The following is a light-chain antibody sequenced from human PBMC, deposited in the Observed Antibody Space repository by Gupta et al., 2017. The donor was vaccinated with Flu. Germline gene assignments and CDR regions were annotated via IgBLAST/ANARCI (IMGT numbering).Light chain of an antibody. J-gene: IGKJ4*01. CDR1: QSLRHSNGYNY. CDR3: MQALQTPLT. Sequence: VTPGEPASISCRFSQSLRHSNGYNYLDWYLQKPGQSPQLLIYLGSNRASGVPDRFSGSGSGTDFTLKISRVEAEDVGVYYCMQALQTPLTFGGGTKVEIK. CDR2: LGS. V-gene: IGKV2-28*01.